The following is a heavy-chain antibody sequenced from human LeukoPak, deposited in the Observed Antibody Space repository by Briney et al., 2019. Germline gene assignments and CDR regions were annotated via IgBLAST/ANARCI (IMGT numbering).Heavy chain of an antibody. J-gene: IGHJ3*02. CDR1: GFTVSHYG. Sequence: PGMSLRLSCAASGFTVSHYGIHWVRQAPGKGLEWVAVISYDGSNKYYADSVKGRFTISRDNSKNTLYLQMNSLRAEDTAVYYCARDGYCTNGVCYRWDAFDIWGQGTMVTVSS. CDR2: ISYDGSNK. D-gene: IGHD2-8*01. CDR3: ARDGYCTNGVCYRWDAFDI. V-gene: IGHV3-30*03.